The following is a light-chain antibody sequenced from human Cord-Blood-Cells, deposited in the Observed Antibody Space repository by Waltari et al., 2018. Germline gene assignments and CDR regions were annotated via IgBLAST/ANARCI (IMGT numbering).Light chain of an antibody. CDR3: CSYAGSYTYV. CDR2: DVS. Sequence: QSALTQPRSVSGSPGQSVPLPCTGTSSDVGGFKHVSWYQQHPGKAPKLMIYDVSKRPSGVPDRFSGSKSGNTASLTISGLQAEDEADYYCCSYAGSYTYVFGTGTKVTVL. V-gene: IGLV2-11*01. CDR1: SSDVGGFKH. J-gene: IGLJ1*01.